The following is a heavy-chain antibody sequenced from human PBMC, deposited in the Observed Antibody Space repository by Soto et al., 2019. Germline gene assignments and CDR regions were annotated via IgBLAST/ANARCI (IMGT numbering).Heavy chain of an antibody. Sequence: GGSLRLSCAVSGFTFSSYSMNWVRQAPGKGLEWVSYISRSSTTIYYADSVKGRFTICRDNAKNSLYLQMNSLRDEDTAVYYCARDLRQVAAGPDAFDIWGQGTMVTVSS. CDR2: ISRSSTTI. CDR3: ARDLRQVAAGPDAFDI. D-gene: IGHD2-15*01. CDR1: GFTFSSYS. V-gene: IGHV3-48*02. J-gene: IGHJ3*02.